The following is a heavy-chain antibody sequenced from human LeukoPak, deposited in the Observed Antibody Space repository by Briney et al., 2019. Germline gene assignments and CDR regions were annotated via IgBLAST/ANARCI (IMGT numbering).Heavy chain of an antibody. J-gene: IGHJ4*02. V-gene: IGHV3-72*01. CDR1: GFTLSSYA. CDR3: ARGPPYSGSERPLDC. CDR2: IRNKARSYST. Sequence: PGGSLRLSCAASGFTLSSYAMSWVRQPPGKGLEWVGRIRNKARSYSTEYAASVKGRFTISRDDSKNSLYLQMNSLKTEDTAVYYCARGPPYSGSERPLDCWGQGTLVTVSS. D-gene: IGHD1-26*01.